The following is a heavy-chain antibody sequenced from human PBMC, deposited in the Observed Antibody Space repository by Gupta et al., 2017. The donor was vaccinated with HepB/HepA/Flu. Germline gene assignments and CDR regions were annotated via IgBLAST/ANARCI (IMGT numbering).Heavy chain of an antibody. CDR2: IGTAGDT. Sequence: EVQLVESGGGLVQPGGSLRLSCAASGFTFSSYDMHWVRQATGKGLEWVSAIGTAGDTYYPVSVKGRFTISRENAKNSLYLQMNSLRAGDTAVYYCAREGGIYGDRYFDLWGRGTLVTVSS. D-gene: IGHD4-17*01. CDR3: AREGGIYGDRYFDL. J-gene: IGHJ2*01. V-gene: IGHV3-13*01. CDR1: GFTFSSYD.